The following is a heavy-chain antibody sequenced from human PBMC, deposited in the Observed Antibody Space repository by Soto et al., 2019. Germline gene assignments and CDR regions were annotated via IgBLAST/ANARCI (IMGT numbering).Heavy chain of an antibody. CDR1: GYSFTSYW. CDR3: ARPALTGYDENPNYAFDI. V-gene: IGHV5-51*03. Sequence: EVQLVQSGAEVKKPGESLKISCKGSGYSFTSYWIGWLRQMPGKGLEWMGIIYPGDSDTRYIPSFQGQVTISADKSIXTXXPQWSSLKASDTAMYYCARPALTGYDENPNYAFDIWGQGTMVTVSS. J-gene: IGHJ3*02. D-gene: IGHD3-9*01. CDR2: IYPGDSDT.